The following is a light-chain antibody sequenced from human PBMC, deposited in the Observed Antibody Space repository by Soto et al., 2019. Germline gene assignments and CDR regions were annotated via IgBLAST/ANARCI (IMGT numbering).Light chain of an antibody. CDR1: QSVLYSSNNKNY. CDR3: QQYRSAPLT. V-gene: IGKV4-1*01. Sequence: DIVMTQSPDSLAVSLGERATINCKSSQSVLYSSNNKNYLAWFQQKPGQPPNLLIYWASARESWVPDRFSGSGSGTDFTLTISSLQAEDVAVYYCQQYRSAPLTFGAGTKVEIK. J-gene: IGKJ4*01. CDR2: WAS.